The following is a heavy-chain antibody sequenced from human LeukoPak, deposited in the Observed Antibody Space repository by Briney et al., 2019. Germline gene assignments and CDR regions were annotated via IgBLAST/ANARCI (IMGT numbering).Heavy chain of an antibody. Sequence: SSETLSLTCAVYGGSFSGYYWSWIRQPPGKGLEWIGEINHSGSTNYNPSLKSRVTISVDTSKNQFSLKLSSVTAADTAVYYCARHAGGLLWFGELFQYNWFDPWGQGTLVTVSS. CDR2: INHSGST. CDR1: GGSFSGYY. J-gene: IGHJ5*02. CDR3: ARHAGGLLWFGELFQYNWFDP. V-gene: IGHV4-34*01. D-gene: IGHD3-10*01.